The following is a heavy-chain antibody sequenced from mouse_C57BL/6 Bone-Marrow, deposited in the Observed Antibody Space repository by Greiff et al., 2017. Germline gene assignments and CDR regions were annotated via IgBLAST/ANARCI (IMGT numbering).Heavy chain of an antibody. CDR2: IYPGDGDT. D-gene: IGHD6-1*01. Sequence: VKLQESGAELVKPGASVKISCKASGYAFSSYWMNWVKQRPGKGLEWIGQIYPGDGDTNYNGKFKGKATLTADKSSSTAYMQLSSLTSEDSAVYFCARRGQLLFAYWGQGTLVTVSA. J-gene: IGHJ3*01. CDR1: GYAFSSYW. CDR3: ARRGQLLFAY. V-gene: IGHV1-80*01.